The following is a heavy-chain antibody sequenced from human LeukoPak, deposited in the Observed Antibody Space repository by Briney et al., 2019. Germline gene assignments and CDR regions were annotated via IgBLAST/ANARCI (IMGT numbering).Heavy chain of an antibody. J-gene: IGHJ5*02. Sequence: ASVKVSCKASGYTFTSYGISWVRQAPGQGLEWMGWISAYNGNTNYAQKFQGRVTITADKSTSTAYMELSSLRSEDTAVYYCARDEGSAAAGTWGFDPWGQGTLVTVSS. CDR2: ISAYNGNT. V-gene: IGHV1-18*01. CDR1: GYTFTSYG. D-gene: IGHD6-13*01. CDR3: ARDEGSAAAGTWGFDP.